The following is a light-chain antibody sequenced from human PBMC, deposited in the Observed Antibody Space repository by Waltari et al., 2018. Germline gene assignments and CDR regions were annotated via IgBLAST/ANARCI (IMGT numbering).Light chain of an antibody. Sequence: QSALTQPASVSGSPGQSITISCTGTSSDIGAYNFVSWYQKHPGKAPNVMIYDVNNRPSGFSGRFSGSKSGNTASLTISGLQAEDEADYYCSSYTTGSTRYVFGSGTKVTVL. CDR3: SSYTTGSTRYV. CDR2: DVN. J-gene: IGLJ1*01. V-gene: IGLV2-14*03. CDR1: SSDIGAYNF.